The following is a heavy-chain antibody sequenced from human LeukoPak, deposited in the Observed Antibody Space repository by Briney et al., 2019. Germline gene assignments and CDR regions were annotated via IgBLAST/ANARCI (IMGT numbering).Heavy chain of an antibody. V-gene: IGHV3-30*18. CDR3: AKDPTMVRGVKFWGYYFDY. D-gene: IGHD3-10*01. Sequence: PGGSLRLSCAASGFTFSSYGMHWVRQAPGKGLEWVAVISYDGSNKYYADSVKGRFTISRDNSKNTLYLQTNSLRAEDTAVYYCAKDPTMVRGVKFWGYYFDYWGQGTLVTVSS. CDR1: GFTFSSYG. J-gene: IGHJ4*02. CDR2: ISYDGSNK.